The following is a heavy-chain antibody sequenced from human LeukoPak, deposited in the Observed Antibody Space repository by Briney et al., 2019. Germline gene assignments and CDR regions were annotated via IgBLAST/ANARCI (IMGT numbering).Heavy chain of an antibody. J-gene: IGHJ4*02. D-gene: IGHD1-14*01. CDR1: GFTFSSWW. Sequence: GGSLRLSCADPGFTFSSWWMHWGRQVPGKGLVWVSRVNPDGSITTYADAVKGRFTISRDNAMNTLYLQMNSLRAEDTAVYYCTRDLTGLRDYWGQGTLVTVSS. CDR3: TRDLTGLRDY. V-gene: IGHV3-74*03. CDR2: VNPDGSIT.